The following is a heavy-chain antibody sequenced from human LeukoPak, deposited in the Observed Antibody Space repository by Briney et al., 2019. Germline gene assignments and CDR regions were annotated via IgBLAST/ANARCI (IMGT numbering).Heavy chain of an antibody. CDR1: GFTFTNFA. J-gene: IGHJ4*02. CDR2: ISGTGAFT. D-gene: IGHD2-2*02. Sequence: GGSLRLFCAASGFTFTNFAMSWVRQAPGKGLEWVSVISGTGAFTYYADSVKGRFTISRDNSKNTLYLQMNSLRAEDTAVYYCAKNVGFCSSFNCYKPLDSWGQGTLVTVSS. CDR3: AKNVGFCSSFNCYKPLDS. V-gene: IGHV3-23*01.